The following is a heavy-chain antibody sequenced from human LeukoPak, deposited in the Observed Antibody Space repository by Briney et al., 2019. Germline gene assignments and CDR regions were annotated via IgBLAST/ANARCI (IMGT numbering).Heavy chain of an antibody. CDR2: FYPGDSDT. D-gene: IGHD3-22*01. CDR1: GYSFTGYW. J-gene: IGHJ5*02. V-gene: IGHV5-51*01. CDR3: ARYSYYYDSSVYRNWFDP. Sequence: GESLKTSCKGPGYSFTGYWIGWLRKIHGKGLRGMGIFYPGDSDTRYSPSFQGQVTISADKSISTAYLQWSSLKASDTAMYYCARYSYYYDSSVYRNWFDPWGQGTLVTVSS.